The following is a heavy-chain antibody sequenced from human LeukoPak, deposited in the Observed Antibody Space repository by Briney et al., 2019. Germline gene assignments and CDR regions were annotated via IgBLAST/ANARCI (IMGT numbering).Heavy chain of an antibody. Sequence: GGSLRLSCAASGFTFSSYAMHWVRQAPGKGLEWLAVIYSSGGTYYTDSVKGRFSISRDNARNTLDLQMNSLKPEDTAVYYCAAKGNGYTGIYVFAQWGQGTLVTVAS. CDR2: IYSSGGT. CDR3: AAKGNGYTGIYVFAQ. CDR1: GFTFSSYA. V-gene: IGHV3-66*01. J-gene: IGHJ4*02. D-gene: IGHD1-26*01.